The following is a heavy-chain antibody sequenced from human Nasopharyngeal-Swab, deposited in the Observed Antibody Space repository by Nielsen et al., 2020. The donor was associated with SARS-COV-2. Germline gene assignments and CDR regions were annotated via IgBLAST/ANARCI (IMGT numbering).Heavy chain of an antibody. CDR3: ARLFLSSSGCDFDY. CDR2: IYYSGST. CDR1: GGSISSGGYY. D-gene: IGHD6-19*01. Sequence: SETLSLTCTVSGGSISSGGYYWSWIRQHPGKGLEWIGNIYYSGSTYYKSSLKSRVTISVDKSKNQFSLKLSSVTAADTAVYYCARLFLSSSGCDFDYWGQGTLVTVSS. V-gene: IGHV4-31*03. J-gene: IGHJ4*02.